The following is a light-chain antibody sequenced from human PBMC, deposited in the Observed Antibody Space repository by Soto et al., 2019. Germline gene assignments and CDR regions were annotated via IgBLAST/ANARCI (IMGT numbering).Light chain of an antibody. CDR2: GAS. CDR3: QQYKSYWT. J-gene: IGKJ1*01. Sequence: GDRVTITCRASHDLSNYLAWYQHKPGKVPKVLIYGASTLQSGVPSRFSGSGSGTDFTLTISSLQPDDFATYYCQQYKSYWTFGQGTKVDIK. V-gene: IGKV1-27*01. CDR1: HDLSNY.